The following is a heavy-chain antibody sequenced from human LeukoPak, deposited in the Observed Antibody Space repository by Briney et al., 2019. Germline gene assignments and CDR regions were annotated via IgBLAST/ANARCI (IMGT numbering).Heavy chain of an antibody. J-gene: IGHJ4*02. V-gene: IGHV1-46*01. Sequence: ASVKVSCKASGYNFTSYYMHWVRQAPGQGLEWMGIMNPSGGSTSYVQKFQGRVTMTGDTSTSTVYINLSSLRSEDTAVYHCARGPLTNDFDYWGQGTLVTVSS. CDR3: ARGPLTNDFDY. CDR1: GYNFTSYY. CDR2: MNPSGGST. D-gene: IGHD1/OR15-1a*01.